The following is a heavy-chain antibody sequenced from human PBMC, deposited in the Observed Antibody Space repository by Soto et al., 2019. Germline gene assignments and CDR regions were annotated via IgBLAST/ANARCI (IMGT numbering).Heavy chain of an antibody. V-gene: IGHV4-39*01. CDR1: GGSISSSSYY. D-gene: IGHD1-1*01. CDR3: ARLVPNEYYYYGMDV. J-gene: IGHJ6*02. CDR2: IYYSGST. Sequence: SETLSLTCTVSGGSISSSSYYWGWIRQPPGKGLEWIGSIYYSGSTYYNPSLKSRVTISVDTSKNQFSLKLSSVTAADTAVYYCARLVPNEYYYYGMDVWGQGTTVTVSS.